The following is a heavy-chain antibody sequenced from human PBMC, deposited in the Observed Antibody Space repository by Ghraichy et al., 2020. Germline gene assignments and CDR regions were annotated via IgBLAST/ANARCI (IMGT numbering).Heavy chain of an antibody. V-gene: IGHV4-34*01. CDR1: GGSFSGYY. D-gene: IGHD6-25*01. J-gene: IGHJ4*02. CDR3: ARGSGLFDY. Sequence: SQTLSLTCAVYGGSFSGYYWSWIRQPPGKGLEWIGEINHSGSTNYNPSLKSRVTISVDTSKNQFSLKLSSVTAADTAVYYCARGSGLFDYWGQGTLVTVSS. CDR2: INHSGST.